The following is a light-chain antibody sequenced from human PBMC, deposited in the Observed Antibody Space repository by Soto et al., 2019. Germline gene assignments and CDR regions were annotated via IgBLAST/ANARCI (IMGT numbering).Light chain of an antibody. CDR1: QSVWSS. V-gene: IGKV3-11*01. CDR2: DAS. Sequence: EIVLTQSPATLSLSPGERATLSCRASQSVWSSLAWYQQKPGQAPRLLIYDASNRATGIPARVSGSGSGTDFTLTISSLESEDFAVYYCQQRSNWPYTFGQGTKLEIK. CDR3: QQRSNWPYT. J-gene: IGKJ2*01.